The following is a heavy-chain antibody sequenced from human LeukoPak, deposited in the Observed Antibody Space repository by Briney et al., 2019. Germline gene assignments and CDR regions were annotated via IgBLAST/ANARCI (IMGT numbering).Heavy chain of an antibody. CDR1: GGSVTTSY. CDR3: ARVLWNWFDP. J-gene: IGHJ5*02. V-gene: IGHV4-59*02. CDR2: IYYSGST. Sequence: SETLSLTCTVSGGSVTTSYWSWIRQPPGKGLEWIGYIYYSGSTNYNPSLKSRVTISVDTSKNQFSLKLSSVTAADTAVYYCARVLWNWFDPWGQGTLVTVSS.